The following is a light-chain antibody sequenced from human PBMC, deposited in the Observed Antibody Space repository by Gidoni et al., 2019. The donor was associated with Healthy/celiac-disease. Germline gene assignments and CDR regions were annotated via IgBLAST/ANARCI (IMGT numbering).Light chain of an antibody. CDR2: AAS. J-gene: IGKJ1*01. CDR3: QQSYSTAWT. V-gene: IGKV1-39*01. CDR1: QSISSY. Sequence: DIQMTQSPSSLSASASQSISSYLNWYQQKPGKAPKLLIYAASSLQSGVPSRFSGSGSGTDFTLTISSLQPEDFATYYCQQSYSTAWTFXXXTKVEIK.